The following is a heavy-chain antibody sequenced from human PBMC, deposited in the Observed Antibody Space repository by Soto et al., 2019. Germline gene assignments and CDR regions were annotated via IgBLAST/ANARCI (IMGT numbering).Heavy chain of an antibody. CDR1: GFTFSTYP. D-gene: IGHD4-4*01. CDR3: VKPPVITASYYYYDMDV. Sequence: LRLSCAASGFTFSTYPMSWVRQAPGKGLEWVSGISGSGISTYYTDSVKGRFTISRDNSKNTVFLQMNSLRDEDTAVYYCVKPPVITASYYYYDMDVWGQGTTVTVSS. V-gene: IGHV3-23*01. J-gene: IGHJ6*02. CDR2: ISGSGIST.